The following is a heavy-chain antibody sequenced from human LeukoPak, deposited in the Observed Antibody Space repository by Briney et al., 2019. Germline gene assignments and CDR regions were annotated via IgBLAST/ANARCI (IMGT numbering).Heavy chain of an antibody. CDR2: ISGRGDTS. CDR1: RFTLSNFA. D-gene: IGHD3-10*01. V-gene: IGHV3-23*01. Sequence: GGTLSLSCGSSRFTLSNFAFRGVRHAPGKGREWVSSISGRGDTSYYADSVKDRLRYPRHNSKHTLSLHMNSQRVEDTPVYTCAKDLALHASGNYFDPWGQGTLVTVSS. J-gene: IGHJ4*02. CDR3: AKDLALHASGNYFDP.